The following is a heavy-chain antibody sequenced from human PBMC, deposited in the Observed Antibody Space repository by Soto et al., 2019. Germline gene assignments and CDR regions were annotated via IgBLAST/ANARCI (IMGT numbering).Heavy chain of an antibody. CDR2: IYSGGST. CDR3: ARGPSKQQLADYYYYGMDV. V-gene: IGHV3-53*01. J-gene: IGHJ6*02. Sequence: GGSLILSCAASGFTVSSNYMSWVRQAPGKGLEWVSVIYSGGSTYYADSVKGRFTISRDNSKNTLYLQMNSLRAEDTAVYYCARGPSKQQLADYYYYGMDVWGQGTTVTLS. D-gene: IGHD6-13*01. CDR1: GFTVSSNY.